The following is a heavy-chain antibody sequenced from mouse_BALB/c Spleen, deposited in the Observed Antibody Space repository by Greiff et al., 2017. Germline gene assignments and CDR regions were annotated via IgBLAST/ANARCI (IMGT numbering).Heavy chain of an antibody. CDR2: IWAGGST. V-gene: IGHV2-9*02. CDR3: ARDCGNSVAWFAY. Sequence: VKLVESGPGLVAPSQSLSITCTVSGFSLTSYGVHWVRQPPGKGLEWLGVIWAGGSTNYNSALMSRLSISKDNSKSQVFLKMNSLQTDDTAMYYCARDCGNSVAWFAYWGQGTLVTVSA. D-gene: IGHD2-1*01. CDR1: GFSLTSYG. J-gene: IGHJ3*01.